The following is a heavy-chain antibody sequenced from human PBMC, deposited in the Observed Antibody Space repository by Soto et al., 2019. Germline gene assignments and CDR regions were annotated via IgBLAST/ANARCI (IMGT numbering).Heavy chain of an antibody. CDR2: INHSGST. Sequence: SETLSLTCAVYGGSFSDYYWSRIRQPPGKGLEWIGEINHSGSTNYNPSLKSRVTISVDTSKNQFSLKLSSVTAADTAVYYCARNTAAGTLSYYYYGMDVWGQGTTVTVSS. J-gene: IGHJ6*02. CDR3: ARNTAAGTLSYYYYGMDV. V-gene: IGHV4-34*01. CDR1: GGSFSDYY. D-gene: IGHD6-13*01.